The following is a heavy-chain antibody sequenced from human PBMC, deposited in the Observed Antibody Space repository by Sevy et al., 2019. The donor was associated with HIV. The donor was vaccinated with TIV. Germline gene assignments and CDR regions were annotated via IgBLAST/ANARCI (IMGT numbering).Heavy chain of an antibody. V-gene: IGHV3-23*01. D-gene: IGHD6-6*01. CDR2: ISDSGSST. CDR3: ARKLSYSTSSFDY. Sequence: GGSLRLSCAASGFTFSSYAMSWVRQAPGKGLEWVSTISDSGSSTYYADSVKGRFTISRDNSKKTLYLQMDSLRAEDTAVYYCARKLSYSTSSFDYWGQRTLVTVSS. CDR1: GFTFSSYA. J-gene: IGHJ4*02.